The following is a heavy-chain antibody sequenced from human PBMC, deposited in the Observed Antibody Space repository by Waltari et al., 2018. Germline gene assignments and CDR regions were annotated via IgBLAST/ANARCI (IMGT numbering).Heavy chain of an antibody. CDR3: ATGSTARGYYGMDV. D-gene: IGHD3-10*01. CDR1: GFTLGRYW. Sequence: EMQLVESGGGLVQPGGSLRLSCAPSGFTLGRYWLRWVRQAPGKGLEWVANIKQDASEEYYVDSVKGRFTISKDNAKNSLSLQMNSLRAEDTAVYYCATGSTARGYYGMDVWGQGTTVTVSS. J-gene: IGHJ6*02. CDR2: IKQDASEE. V-gene: IGHV3-7*01.